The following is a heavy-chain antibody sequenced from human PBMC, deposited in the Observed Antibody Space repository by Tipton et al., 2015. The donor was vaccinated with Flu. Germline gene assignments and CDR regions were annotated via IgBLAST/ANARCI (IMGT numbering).Heavy chain of an antibody. CDR2: IYYSGTI. CDR3: ARLTGTVGYFDL. Sequence: TLSLTCAVSGASITSGGYWYNWIRQHPGKGLEWIGDIYYSGTIFYNPSLKSRLTIAMQTSENHLSLQLTSVTAADTAVYYCARLTGTVGYFDLWGRGTLVTLS. D-gene: IGHD7-27*01. CDR1: GASITSGGYW. V-gene: IGHV4-31*11. J-gene: IGHJ2*01.